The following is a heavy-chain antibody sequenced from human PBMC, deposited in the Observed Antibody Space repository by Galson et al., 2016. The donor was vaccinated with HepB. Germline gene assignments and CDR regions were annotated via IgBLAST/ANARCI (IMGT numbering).Heavy chain of an antibody. CDR1: GYKFTSYW. CDR2: IDPSDSYT. V-gene: IGHV5-10-1*01. Sequence: QSGAEVKKPGESLRISCKGSGYKFTSYWISWVRQMPGKGLEWMGRIDPSDSYTKYSPSFEGHVTISADKSISTAYLEWSSLKASDTATYYCARQPTPSMIRGIISNWFDPWGQGTLVTVSS. J-gene: IGHJ5*02. CDR3: ARQPTPSMIRGIISNWFDP. D-gene: IGHD3-10*01.